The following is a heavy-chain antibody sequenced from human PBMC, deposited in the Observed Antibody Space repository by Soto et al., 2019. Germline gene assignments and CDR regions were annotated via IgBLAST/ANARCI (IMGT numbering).Heavy chain of an antibody. CDR3: VEVGAKKSPFDY. D-gene: IGHD2-15*01. CDR2: VYWDEAK. V-gene: IGHV2-5*02. Sequence: SGPTRVNPTQTLTLTCTFSGFSLSTTGVGVGWIRQPPGKALEWLAVVYWDEAKHYPPPLRARLTIKKDPSKTQVVLTMTNMDPVDTATYYCVEVGAKKSPFDYWGQGTLVTVSS. CDR1: GFSLSTTGVG. J-gene: IGHJ4*02.